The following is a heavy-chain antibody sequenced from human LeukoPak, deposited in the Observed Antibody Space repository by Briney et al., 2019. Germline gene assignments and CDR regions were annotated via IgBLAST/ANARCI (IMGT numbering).Heavy chain of an antibody. Sequence: SQTLSLTCTVSGGSISSGGYYWSWIRQHPGKGLEWIGYIYYSGSTYYNPSLKSRVTISVDTSKNQFSLKLSSVTAADTAVYYCARARYFDWLLLFRDAFDIWGQGTMVTVSS. CDR3: ARARYFDWLLLFRDAFDI. D-gene: IGHD3-9*01. V-gene: IGHV4-31*03. CDR2: IYYSGST. CDR1: GGSISSGGYY. J-gene: IGHJ3*02.